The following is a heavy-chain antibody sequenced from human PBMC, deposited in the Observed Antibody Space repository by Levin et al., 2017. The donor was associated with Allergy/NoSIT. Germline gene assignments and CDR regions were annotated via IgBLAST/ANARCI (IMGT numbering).Heavy chain of an antibody. CDR1: GFTFSNAW. J-gene: IGHJ3*02. V-gene: IGHV3-15*01. D-gene: IGHD1-1*01. Sequence: GGSLRLSCAASGFTFSNAWMNWVRQAPGKGLEWVGRVKSKTDGGTTDFAAPVKGRFTISRDDSKNTLYLQTNSLKTEDTAVYYCTTDDQLEMGDDSFDIWGRGTMVTVSS. CDR3: TTDDQLEMGDDSFDI. CDR2: VKSKTDGGTT.